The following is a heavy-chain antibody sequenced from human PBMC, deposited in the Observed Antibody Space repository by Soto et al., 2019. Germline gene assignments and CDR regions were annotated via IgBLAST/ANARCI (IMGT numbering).Heavy chain of an antibody. Sequence: QVQLVQSGAEVKKPGSSVKVSCKASGGTFSSYAISWVRQAPGQGLEWIGGIIPIFGTANYAQKFQGRVTITADESTSTAYMELSSLRSEDTAVYYCARVDIVVVVAAREDYYYGMDVWGQGTTVTVSS. J-gene: IGHJ6*02. CDR1: GGTFSSYA. D-gene: IGHD2-15*01. V-gene: IGHV1-69*12. CDR2: IIPIFGTA. CDR3: ARVDIVVVVAAREDYYYGMDV.